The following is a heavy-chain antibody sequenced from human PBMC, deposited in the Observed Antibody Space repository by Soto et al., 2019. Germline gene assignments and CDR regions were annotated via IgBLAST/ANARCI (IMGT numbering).Heavy chain of an antibody. CDR2: VHHSGST. Sequence: PSETLSLTCSVSGGFITSEGYYWVWIRQPPGKGLEWIGSVHHSGSTYYNPSLKSRVAMSVDTSKNQFSLKLNSVTTADTAVYYCARGGLGYCSGGSCYSAELSRYYYGMDVWGQGTTVTVSS. CDR1: GGFITSEGYY. V-gene: IGHV4-39*01. D-gene: IGHD2-15*01. CDR3: ARGGLGYCSGGSCYSAELSRYYYGMDV. J-gene: IGHJ6*02.